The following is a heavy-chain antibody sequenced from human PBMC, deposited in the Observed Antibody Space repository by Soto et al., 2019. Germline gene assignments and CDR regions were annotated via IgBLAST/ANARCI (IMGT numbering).Heavy chain of an antibody. CDR2: IKSKTDGGTT. Sequence: GGSLRLSCAASGFTFRNPWVNWVRQAPGKGLEWVGRIKSKTDGGTTDYAAPVKGRFTISRDDSKNTLYLQMNSLKTEDTAVYYCTTDPYSSGWYPDYYYGMDVWGQGTTVTVSS. CDR3: TTDPYSSGWYPDYYYGMDV. J-gene: IGHJ6*02. CDR1: GFTFRNPW. V-gene: IGHV3-15*07. D-gene: IGHD6-19*01.